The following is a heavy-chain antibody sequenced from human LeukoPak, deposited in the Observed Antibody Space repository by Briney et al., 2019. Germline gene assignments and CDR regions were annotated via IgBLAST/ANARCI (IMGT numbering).Heavy chain of an antibody. V-gene: IGHV3-30*18. Sequence: GGSLRLSCAASGFTVSNSGIPWVRQAPGKGLEWVAVFSHDGSSTYYADSVKGRFTISRDNSKNTLHLQMNSLRAEDTAVYYCAKDRGGYSGSSSYFDYWGQGTLVTVSS. D-gene: IGHD1-26*01. J-gene: IGHJ4*02. CDR2: FSHDGSST. CDR3: AKDRGGYSGSSSYFDY. CDR1: GFTVSNSG.